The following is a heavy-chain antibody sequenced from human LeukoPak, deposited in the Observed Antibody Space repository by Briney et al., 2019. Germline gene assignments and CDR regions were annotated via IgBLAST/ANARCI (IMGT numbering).Heavy chain of an antibody. V-gene: IGHV1-46*01. CDR2: INPSGGST. CDR1: GYTFTRYY. J-gene: IGHJ5*02. CDR3: ARRDYDILTGYGNWFDP. Sequence: ASVKVSCKASGYTFTRYYMHWVRQAPGQGLEWMGLINPSGGSTCYAQKFQGRVTMTRDTSTSTVYMELSSLRSEDTAVYYCARRDYDILTGYGNWFDPWGQGTLVTVSS. D-gene: IGHD3-9*01.